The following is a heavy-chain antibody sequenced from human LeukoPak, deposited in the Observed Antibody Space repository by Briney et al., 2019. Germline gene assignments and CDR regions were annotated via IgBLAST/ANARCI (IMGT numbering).Heavy chain of an antibody. CDR2: IYVSGST. CDR3: ARDGYSGNDGL. Sequence: PSETLSLTCTVSGGSTSSYYWSWIRQSAGKGLEWIGRIYVSGSTTYNPSLNSRVTMSLDTSKNQFSLKLRSVTAADTAVYYCARDGYSGNDGLWGQGTLVTVSS. D-gene: IGHD5-12*01. V-gene: IGHV4-4*07. CDR1: GGSTSSYY. J-gene: IGHJ4*02.